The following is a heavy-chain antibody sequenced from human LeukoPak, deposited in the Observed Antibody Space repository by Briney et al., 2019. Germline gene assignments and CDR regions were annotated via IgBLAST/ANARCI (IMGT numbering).Heavy chain of an antibody. V-gene: IGHV4-34*01. CDR2: INHSGST. Sequence: SETLSLTCAVYGGSFSGYYWGWIRQPLGKGLEWIGEINHSGSTNYNPSLKSRVTISVDASKNQFSLKLSSVTAADTAVFYCARRRYSGNYAFDYWGQGTLVTVSS. J-gene: IGHJ4*02. CDR1: GGSFSGYY. CDR3: ARRRYSGNYAFDY. D-gene: IGHD1-26*01.